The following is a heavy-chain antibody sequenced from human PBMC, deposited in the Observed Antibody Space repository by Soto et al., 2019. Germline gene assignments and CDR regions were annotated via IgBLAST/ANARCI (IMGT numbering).Heavy chain of an antibody. CDR1: GYTFTSYY. CDR3: AKDHSIAAQKDV. Sequence: ASVKVSCKASGYTFTSYYMHWVRQAPGQGLEWMGIINPSGGSTSYAQKFQGRVTMTRDTSTSTVYMELSSLRSEDTAVYYCAKDHSIAAQKDVWGQGTTVTVSS. D-gene: IGHD6-6*01. J-gene: IGHJ6*02. V-gene: IGHV1-46*01. CDR2: INPSGGST.